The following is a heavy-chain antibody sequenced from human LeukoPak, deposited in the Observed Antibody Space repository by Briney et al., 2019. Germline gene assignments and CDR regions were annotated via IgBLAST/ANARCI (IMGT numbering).Heavy chain of an antibody. D-gene: IGHD3-16*01. CDR3: AKDDNYIRFLS. CDR1: GCTFSSHG. CDR2: ITGSGGNR. Sequence: PGGSLRLSCAASGCTFSSHGTSWVLQPPREGREWVSGITGSGGNRYYAHSVKGRFTISRDNSKNTLYLQMNSLRAEDTAVYYCAKDDNYIRFLSWGQGTLVTVSS. V-gene: IGHV3-23*01. J-gene: IGHJ5*02.